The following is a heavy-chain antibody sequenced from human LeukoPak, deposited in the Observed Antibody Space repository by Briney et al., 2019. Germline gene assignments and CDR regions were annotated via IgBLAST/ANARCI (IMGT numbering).Heavy chain of an antibody. CDR2: VYYSGRT. D-gene: IGHD2-21*02. Sequence: SETLSLTCTVSGGSTTGYYWTWIRQPPGKGLEWIGYVYYSGRTSYNASLKSRVTTSVDASKNQFFLKLSSVTAADTAVYYCARHMSVTYDAFDIWGQGTMVTVSS. V-gene: IGHV4-59*08. CDR3: ARHMSVTYDAFDI. CDR1: GGSTTGYY. J-gene: IGHJ3*02.